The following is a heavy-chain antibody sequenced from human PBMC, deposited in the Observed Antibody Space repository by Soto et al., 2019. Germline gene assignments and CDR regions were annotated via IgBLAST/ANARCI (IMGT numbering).Heavy chain of an antibody. CDR1: GCSIFSSSSY. D-gene: IGHD6-19*01. Sequence: SETLSLTCTFPGCSIFSSSSYWVSIRQPPGKRLEWIGSIYYSGSTYYNPSLKSRVTISVDTSKNQFSLKLSSVTAADTAVYYCARLGSGWFNYYGMDVWCQGTTVS. J-gene: IGHJ6*02. V-gene: IGHV4-39*01. CDR3: ARLGSGWFNYYGMDV. CDR2: IYYSGST.